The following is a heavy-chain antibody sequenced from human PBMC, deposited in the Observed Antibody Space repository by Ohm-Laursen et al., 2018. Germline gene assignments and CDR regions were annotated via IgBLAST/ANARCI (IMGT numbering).Heavy chain of an antibody. CDR1: GGSFGNLY. Sequence: SETLSLTCAVYGGSFGNLYWSWIRQPPGLGLEWIGEIYHTGSTNYNPSLKSRVTISVDTSKNQFSLKLSSVTAADTAVYYCARGRSGWYSLWGQGTMVTVSS. CDR2: IYHTGST. J-gene: IGHJ3*01. V-gene: IGHV4-34*01. D-gene: IGHD6-19*01. CDR3: ARGRSGWYSL.